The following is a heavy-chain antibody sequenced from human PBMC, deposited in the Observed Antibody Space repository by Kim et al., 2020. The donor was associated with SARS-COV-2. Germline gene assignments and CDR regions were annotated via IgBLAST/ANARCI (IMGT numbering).Heavy chain of an antibody. D-gene: IGHD6-19*01. J-gene: IGHJ6*02. CDR3: ARDKGDSGWYEEGYYYYGMDV. Sequence: ASVKVSCKASGGTFSSYAISWVRQAPGQGLEWMGRIIPILGIANYAQKFQGRVTITADKSTSTAYMELSSLRTEDTAVYYCARDKGDSGWYEEGYYYYGMDVCGQGTTVTVSS. CDR1: GGTFSSYA. CDR2: IIPILGIA. V-gene: IGHV1-69*04.